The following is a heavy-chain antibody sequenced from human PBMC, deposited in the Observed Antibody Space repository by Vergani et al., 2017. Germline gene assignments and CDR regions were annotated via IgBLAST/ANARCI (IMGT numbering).Heavy chain of an antibody. Sequence: QVQLVQSGAEVKKPGASVKVSCKASGYTFTNYYMHWVRQAPGQGLEWMGIINPSGSSTSYAQKFQGRVTMTRDTSTSTVYMEVSSLRAEDTAVYYCAKDASGIAAAGDYFDYWGQGTLVTVSS. V-gene: IGHV1-46*01. J-gene: IGHJ4*02. CDR1: GYTFTNYY. CDR3: AKDASGIAAAGDYFDY. CDR2: INPSGSST. D-gene: IGHD6-13*01.